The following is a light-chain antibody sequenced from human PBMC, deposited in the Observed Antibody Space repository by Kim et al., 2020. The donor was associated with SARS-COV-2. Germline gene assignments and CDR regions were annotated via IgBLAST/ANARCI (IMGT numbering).Light chain of an antibody. Sequence: LSASVGDRVTITCRASQSISIWLAWYQQKPGKAPKLLIYRASSLESGVPSRFSCSGSGTEFTLTISSLQPDDFATYYCQQYNGYSTFGQGTKLEI. CDR3: QQYNGYST. J-gene: IGKJ2*01. V-gene: IGKV1-5*03. CDR1: QSISIW. CDR2: RAS.